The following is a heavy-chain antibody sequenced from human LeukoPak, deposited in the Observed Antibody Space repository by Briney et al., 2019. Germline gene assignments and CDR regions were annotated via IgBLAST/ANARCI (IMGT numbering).Heavy chain of an antibody. D-gene: IGHD3-22*01. CDR3: AIFYYGSSGYYGPHYY. Sequence: GGSLRLSCAASGFTFSSYGMHWVRQAPGKGLEWVAVISYDGSNKYYADSVKGRFTISRDNSKNTLYLQMNSLRAEDTAVYYCAIFYYGSSGYYGPHYYWGQGTLVTVSS. V-gene: IGHV3-30*03. CDR1: GFTFSSYG. CDR2: ISYDGSNK. J-gene: IGHJ4*02.